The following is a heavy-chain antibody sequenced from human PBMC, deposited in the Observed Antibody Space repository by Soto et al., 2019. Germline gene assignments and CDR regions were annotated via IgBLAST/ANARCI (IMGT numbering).Heavy chain of an antibody. CDR2: TYYRCKWYS. V-gene: IGHV6-1*01. CDR3: ARGPSPLAY. Sequence: PSQTLSLTCAVSWDSVSSNSAAWNWIRQCPSRGLEWLGRTYYRCKWYSDYAGSVKSRITINVDTSKNQFSLHLNSVTPQDTAVYYCARGPSPLAYWGRGSLVTVSS. J-gene: IGHJ4*02. D-gene: IGHD6-6*01. CDR1: WDSVSSNSAA.